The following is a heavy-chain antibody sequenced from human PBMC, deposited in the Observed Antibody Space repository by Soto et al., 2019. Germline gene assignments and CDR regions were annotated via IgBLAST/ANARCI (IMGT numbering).Heavy chain of an antibody. V-gene: IGHV4-39*01. Sequence: SETLSLTCTVSGGSISSSSHYWGWIRQPPGKGLEWIGSIYYSGSTYYNPSLKSRVTISVDTSKNQFSLKLSSVTAADTAVYYCASWGRYDSSGYDVGRNFDYWGQGTLVTVSS. CDR2: IYYSGST. CDR1: GGSISSSSHY. CDR3: ASWGRYDSSGYDVGRNFDY. J-gene: IGHJ4*02. D-gene: IGHD3-22*01.